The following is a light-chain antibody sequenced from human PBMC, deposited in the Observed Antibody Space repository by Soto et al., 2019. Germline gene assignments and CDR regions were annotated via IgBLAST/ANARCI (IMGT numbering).Light chain of an antibody. J-gene: IGLJ1*01. CDR1: TSDVGGYNF. CDR2: EVN. Sequence: QSALTQPPSASGSPGRSVTISCAGTTSDVGGYNFVSWYQQHPGKAPKLIIYEVNKRPSGVPDRFSGSKSGNTASLTVSELQAEDEADYYCGSYTGSNNYVFGTGTKVTVL. CDR3: GSYTGSNNYV. V-gene: IGLV2-8*01.